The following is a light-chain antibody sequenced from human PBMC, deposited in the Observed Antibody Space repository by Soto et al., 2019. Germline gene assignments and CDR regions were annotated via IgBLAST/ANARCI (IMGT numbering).Light chain of an antibody. CDR2: DAS. J-gene: IGKJ3*01. CDR3: QQRSNWPVT. Sequence: IVFTQSPATLSLSRVERVTLTCRASQSFSSYLAWYQQKPGQAPRLLIYDASSRATGIPARFSGSGSGTDFTLTISSLEPEDFAVYYCQQRSNWPVTFGPGTKVDIK. CDR1: QSFSSY. V-gene: IGKV3-11*01.